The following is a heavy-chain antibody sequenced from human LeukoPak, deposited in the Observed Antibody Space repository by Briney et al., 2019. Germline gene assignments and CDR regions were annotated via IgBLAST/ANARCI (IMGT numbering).Heavy chain of an antibody. CDR2: VEFGGAT. V-gene: IGHV4-38-2*01. CDR3: TSLRSGIYPVFDS. D-gene: IGHD1-26*01. J-gene: IGHJ4*02. CDR1: GFTFSSYA. Sequence: GSLRLSCAASGFTFSSYAMSWVRQAPGKEVEWLGSVEFGGATHYNPSVESRLTVSIDTSRNQFFLRLTSVTAADTATYYCTSLRSGIYPVFDSWGQGILVSVSS.